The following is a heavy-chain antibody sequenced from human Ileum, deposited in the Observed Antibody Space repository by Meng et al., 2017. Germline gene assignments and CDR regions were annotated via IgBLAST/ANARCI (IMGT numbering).Heavy chain of an antibody. D-gene: IGHD3-10*01. Sequence: GGSLRLSCAASGFIFSDHYMDWVRQAPGKGLEWVGQSRNRANSFFTYYAASVKGRFTISRDDSENSLYLQMNSLTTEDTAVYYCARGGTRLRGHIDYWGQGALVTVSS. CDR2: SRNRANSFFT. CDR3: ARGGTRLRGHIDY. CDR1: GFIFSDHY. V-gene: IGHV3-72*01. J-gene: IGHJ4*02.